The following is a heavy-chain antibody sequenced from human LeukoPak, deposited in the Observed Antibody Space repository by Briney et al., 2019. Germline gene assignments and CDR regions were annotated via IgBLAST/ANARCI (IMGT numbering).Heavy chain of an antibody. CDR2: IIPIFGIT. D-gene: IGHD3-22*01. CDR1: GVTFSSYA. V-gene: IGHV1-69*04. J-gene: IGHJ4*02. Sequence: SVKVSCTASGVTFSSYAISWVRQAPGQGLEWMGRIIPIFGITNYAQTFQGRVTITADKSKSTAYMELSSLRSEDTAVYYCARGGGYYSIHFDYWGQGTLVTVSS. CDR3: ARGGGYYSIHFDY.